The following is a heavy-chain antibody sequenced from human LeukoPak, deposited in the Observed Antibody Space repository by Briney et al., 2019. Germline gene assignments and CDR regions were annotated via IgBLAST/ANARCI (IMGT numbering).Heavy chain of an antibody. D-gene: IGHD6-13*01. Sequence: GGSLRLSCLTSGFTLSTNAMSWVRQAPGKGLEWVSAISGSGGSTYYADSVKGRFTISRDNSKNTLYLQMNSLRAEDTAVYYCAKFYSSSWYYFDYWGQGTLVTVSS. CDR3: AKFYSSSWYYFDY. V-gene: IGHV3-23*01. J-gene: IGHJ4*02. CDR2: ISGSGGST. CDR1: GFTLSTNA.